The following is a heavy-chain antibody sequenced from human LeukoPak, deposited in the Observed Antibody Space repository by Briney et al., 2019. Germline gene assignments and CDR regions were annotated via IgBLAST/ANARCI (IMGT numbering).Heavy chain of an antibody. CDR2: ISSSSSYI. CDR3: ARARNSSPRNWFDP. J-gene: IGHJ5*02. D-gene: IGHD6-13*01. V-gene: IGHV3-21*01. Sequence: GGSLRLSCAASGFTFSSYSMNWVRQAPGKGLEWVSSISSSSSYIYYADSVKGRFTISRDNAKNSLYLRMNSLRAEDTAVYYCARARNSSPRNWFDPWGQGTLVTVSS. CDR1: GFTFSSYS.